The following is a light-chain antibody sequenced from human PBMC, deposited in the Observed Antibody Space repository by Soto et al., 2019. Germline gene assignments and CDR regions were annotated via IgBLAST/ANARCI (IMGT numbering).Light chain of an antibody. CDR1: SSDVGGYNY. CDR3: SSHTSSSSWM. CDR2: EVS. Sequence: QPVLTQPASVSGSPGQSITISCTGTSSDVGGYNYVSWYQQHPGKAPKLMIYEVSNRPSGVSTRFSGSKSDNTASLTISGLQAEDEADYYCSSHTSSSSWMFGGGTQLTVL. J-gene: IGLJ3*02. V-gene: IGLV2-14*01.